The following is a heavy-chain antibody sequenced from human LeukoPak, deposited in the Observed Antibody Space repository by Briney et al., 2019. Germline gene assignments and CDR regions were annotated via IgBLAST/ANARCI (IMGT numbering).Heavy chain of an antibody. J-gene: IGHJ4*02. V-gene: IGHV4-4*02. D-gene: IGHD3-16*01. Sequence: SGTLSLTCAVSGGSISNRYWWTWVRQPPGKGLEWIGQNYHSGTTNDNPSLKSRVTISVDKSKNQFSLKLNSVTAADTAVYYCARAIPQAYRDYAPVYFNYWGQGTQVTVSS. CDR1: GGSISNRYW. CDR3: ARAIPQAYRDYAPVYFNY. CDR2: NYHSGTT.